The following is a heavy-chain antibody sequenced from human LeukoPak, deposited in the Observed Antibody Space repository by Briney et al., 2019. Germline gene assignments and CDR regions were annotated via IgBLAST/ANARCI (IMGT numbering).Heavy chain of an antibody. D-gene: IGHD6-13*01. CDR3: AREVYSASWDPLGY. J-gene: IGHJ4*02. CDR1: GGSISSGSYC. CDR2: IFPSGGT. Sequence: PSETLSLTCTVSGGSISSGSYCWSWLRQPAGKGLEWIGRIFPSGGTNYNPSLKSRVTISIDTSKNQFSLKLPSVTAADTAVYYCAREVYSASWDPLGYWGQGALVTVSS. V-gene: IGHV4-61*02.